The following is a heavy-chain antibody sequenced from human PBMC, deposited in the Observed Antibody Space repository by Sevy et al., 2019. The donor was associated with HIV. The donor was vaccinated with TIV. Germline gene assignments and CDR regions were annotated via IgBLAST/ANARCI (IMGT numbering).Heavy chain of an antibody. CDR3: AKDLKQFWPQDSYYGMDV. CDR1: GFNFNNYG. V-gene: IGHV3-30*18. CDR2: ISYDSTYK. J-gene: IGHJ6*02. Sequence: GGSLRLSCAASGFNFNNYGMNWVRQTPGKGLEWVAVISYDSTYKFFTDSVKGRFSISRDNSKNTVDRQLNSLRPEDTAVYYCAKDLKQFWPQDSYYGMDVWGLGTTVTVSS. D-gene: IGHD2-15*01.